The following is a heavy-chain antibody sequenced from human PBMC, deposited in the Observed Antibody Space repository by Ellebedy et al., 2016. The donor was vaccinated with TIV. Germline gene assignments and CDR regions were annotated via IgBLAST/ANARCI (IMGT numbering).Heavy chain of an antibody. J-gene: IGHJ1*01. CDR2: IYYSGST. V-gene: IGHV4-59*08. Sequence: SETLSLTCTVSGGSISSYYWSWIRQSPGKGLEWIGYIYYSGSTSYNPSLKSRITISVDTSKNQYSLKLSSVSAADTAVYYCARGPNYVWGSYKYFYHWGPGILVTVSS. D-gene: IGHD3-16*01. CDR3: ARGPNYVWGSYKYFYH. CDR1: GGSISSYY.